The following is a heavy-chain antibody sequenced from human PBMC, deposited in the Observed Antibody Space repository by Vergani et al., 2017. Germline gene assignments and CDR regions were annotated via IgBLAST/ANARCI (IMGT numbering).Heavy chain of an antibody. CDR3: ARGALWWRRQIDS. Sequence: QVPLQESAPGLVKPSETLSLTCSVSGYSMNTYYWTWIRQPPGKGLEWIGYIYDSGDTKYNPSLKSRFTMSLDTSKNQFSLNLYSVTAADTAVYYCARGALWWRRQIDSWGQGNLVTVSS. J-gene: IGHJ4*02. D-gene: IGHD2-21*01. CDR1: GYSMNTYY. V-gene: IGHV4-59*01. CDR2: IYDSGDT.